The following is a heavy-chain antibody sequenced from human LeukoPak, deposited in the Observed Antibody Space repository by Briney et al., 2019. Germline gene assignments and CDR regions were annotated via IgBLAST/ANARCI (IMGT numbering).Heavy chain of an antibody. D-gene: IGHD3-10*01. CDR1: GFTFSSHA. J-gene: IGHJ4*02. CDR2: IDGSGGST. Sequence: GGSLRLSCAASGFTFSSHAMSWVRQAAGKGLEWVSGIDGSGGSTYYADSVEGRFTISRDNSKSTLYLQMNSLRAEDTAVYYCAKDRGYYGSGSYYKGLFFDYWGQGTLVTVSS. CDR3: AKDRGYYGSGSYYKGLFFDY. V-gene: IGHV3-23*01.